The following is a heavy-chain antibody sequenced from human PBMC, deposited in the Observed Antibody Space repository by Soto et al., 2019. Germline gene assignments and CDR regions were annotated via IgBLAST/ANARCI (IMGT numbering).Heavy chain of an antibody. Sequence: SVKVSCKASGGTFSSYAISWVRQAPGQGLEWMGGIIPIFGTANYAQKFQGRVTITADESTSTAYMELSSLRSEDTAVYYCARRGYSYVRGGMDVWGQGTTVTVPS. CDR2: IIPIFGTA. J-gene: IGHJ6*02. V-gene: IGHV1-69*13. D-gene: IGHD5-18*01. CDR3: ARRGYSYVRGGMDV. CDR1: GGTFSSYA.